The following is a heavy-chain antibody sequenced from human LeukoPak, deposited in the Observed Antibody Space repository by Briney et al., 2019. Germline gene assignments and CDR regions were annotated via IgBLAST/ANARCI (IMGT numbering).Heavy chain of an antibody. CDR2: INPNRGGT. D-gene: IGHD3-22*01. J-gene: IGHJ4*02. Sequence: GASVKVSCKASGYTFTSYYMYWVRQAPGQGLEWMGIINPNRGGTNYAQKFQGRVTITADKSTSTAYMELSRLRSDDTAVYYCARDYGSSGYPLIWGQGTLVTVSS. V-gene: IGHV1-46*01. CDR1: GYTFTSYY. CDR3: ARDYGSSGYPLI.